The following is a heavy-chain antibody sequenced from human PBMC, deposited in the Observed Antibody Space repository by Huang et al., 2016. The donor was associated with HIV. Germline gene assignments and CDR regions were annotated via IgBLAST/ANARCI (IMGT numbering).Heavy chain of an antibody. V-gene: IGHV1-69*01. J-gene: IGHJ4*02. D-gene: IGHD3-22*01. CDR2: IIPIFGKA. CDR3: ARVESRRYYDSSGYYY. CDR1: GGTFSRYA. Sequence: QVQLVQSGAEVKKPGSSVKVSCKASGGTFSRYAISWVRQAPGQGLEWMGGIIPIFGKANYAQKLQGRVTITADESTSTDYRELSSLRSEDTAVYYCARVESRRYYDSSGYYYWGQGTLVTVSS.